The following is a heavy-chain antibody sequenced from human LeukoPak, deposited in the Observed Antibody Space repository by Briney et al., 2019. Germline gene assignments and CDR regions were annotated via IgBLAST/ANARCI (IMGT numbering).Heavy chain of an antibody. CDR3: ARDDGIDYYDSSIWFDP. CDR1: GYTFTSYA. D-gene: IGHD3-22*01. CDR2: IIPILGIA. V-gene: IGHV1-69*04. J-gene: IGHJ5*02. Sequence: GASVKVSCKASGYTFTSYAISWVRQAPGQGLEWMGRIIPILGIANYAQKFQGRVTITADKSTSTAYMELSSLRSEDTAVYYCARDDGIDYYDSSIWFDPWGQGTLVTVSS.